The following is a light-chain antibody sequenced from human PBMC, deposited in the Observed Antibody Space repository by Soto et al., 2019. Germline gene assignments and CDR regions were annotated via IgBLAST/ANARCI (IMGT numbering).Light chain of an antibody. CDR2: AAA. CDR1: QSITTY. CDR3: QQAYGATPT. Sequence: DIQMTQSPSSLSASVGDRVTITCRASQSITTYLKWYQQTSGEAPKLLIYAAARLQTGVPSRFSGSGSGTDVTLTISSLQPEDFATYYCQQAYGATPTFGQGTKVEIK. J-gene: IGKJ1*01. V-gene: IGKV1-39*01.